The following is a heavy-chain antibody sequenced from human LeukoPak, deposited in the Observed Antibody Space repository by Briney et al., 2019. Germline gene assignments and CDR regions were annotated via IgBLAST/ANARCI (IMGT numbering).Heavy chain of an antibody. J-gene: IGHJ2*01. V-gene: IGHV1-3*01. Sequence: RASVKVSCKASGYTFTSYAMHWVRQAPGQRLEWMGRINAGNGNTKYSQKFQGRVTITRDTSASTAYMELSSLRSEDTAVYYCARDPKTYWYFDLWGRGTLVTVSS. CDR1: GYTFTSYA. CDR2: INAGNGNT. CDR3: ARDPKTYWYFDL.